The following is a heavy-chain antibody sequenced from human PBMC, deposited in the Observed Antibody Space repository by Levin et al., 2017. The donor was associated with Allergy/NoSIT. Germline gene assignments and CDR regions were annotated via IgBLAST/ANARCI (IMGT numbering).Heavy chain of an antibody. CDR2: IHSSGRT. Sequence: PGGSLRLSCTVSGGSISGYYWTWIRQSPEKGLEWVGYIHSSGRTKYNPSLESRVTISVDTSNNHFSLRVSSVIAADTAVYFCARIPDIRGWPFDYWGQGTLVTVSS. CDR3: ARIPDIRGWPFDY. J-gene: IGHJ4*02. CDR1: GGSISGYY. D-gene: IGHD6-19*01. V-gene: IGHV4-59*01.